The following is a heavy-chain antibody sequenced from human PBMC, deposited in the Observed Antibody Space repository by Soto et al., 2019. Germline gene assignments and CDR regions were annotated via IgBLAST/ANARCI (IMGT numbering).Heavy chain of an antibody. CDR1: GGSISSSSYY. Sequence: QLQLQESGPGLVKPSETLSLTCTVSGGSISSSSYYWGWIRQPPGKGLEWIGSIYYSGSTYYNPSLKSRVTISVDTSKNQFSLKLSSVTAADTAVYYCARHPPGSKVNSNPRLRIDYWGQGTLVTVSS. D-gene: IGHD4-17*01. CDR2: IYYSGST. J-gene: IGHJ4*02. V-gene: IGHV4-39*01. CDR3: ARHPPGSKVNSNPRLRIDY.